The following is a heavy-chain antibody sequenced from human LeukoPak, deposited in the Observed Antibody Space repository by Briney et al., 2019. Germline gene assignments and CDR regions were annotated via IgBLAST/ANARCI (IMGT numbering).Heavy chain of an antibody. D-gene: IGHD1-7*01. J-gene: IGHJ4*02. CDR3: ARGRTWNYVWRPIDY. Sequence: SETLSLTCTVSGGSISSSSYYWGWIRQPRGKGLEWIGSIYYSGSTYYNPSLKSRVTISVDTSKNQFSLKLSSVTAADTAVYYCARGRTWNYVWRPIDYWGQGTLVTVSS. V-gene: IGHV4-39*07. CDR2: IYYSGST. CDR1: GGSISSSSYY.